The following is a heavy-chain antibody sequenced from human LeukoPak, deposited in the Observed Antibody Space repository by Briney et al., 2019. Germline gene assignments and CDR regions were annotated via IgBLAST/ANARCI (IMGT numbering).Heavy chain of an antibody. V-gene: IGHV3-7*01. CDR1: GFTFISYW. Sequence: PGGSLRLSCAASGFTFISYWMSWVRQAPGKGLEWVANIKQDGSEKYYVDSVKGRFTISRDNAKNSLYLQMNSLRAEDTAVYYCARLRPQDAFDIWGQGTMVTVSS. J-gene: IGHJ3*02. CDR3: ARLRPQDAFDI. CDR2: IKQDGSEK.